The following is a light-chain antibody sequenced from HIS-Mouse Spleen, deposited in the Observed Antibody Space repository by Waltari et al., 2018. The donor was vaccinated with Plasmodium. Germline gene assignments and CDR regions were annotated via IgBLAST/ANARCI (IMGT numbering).Light chain of an antibody. CDR1: QGISSY. CDR3: QQYYSPQHT. J-gene: IGKJ2*01. V-gene: IGKV1-8*01. CDR2: AAS. Sequence: AIRVTQSPSSFSASTGDRVTITCRASQGISSYLAWYQQKPGKAPKLLIYAASTLQSGVPSRFSGSGSGTDFTLTISCLQSEDFATYYCQQYYSPQHTFGQGTKLEIK.